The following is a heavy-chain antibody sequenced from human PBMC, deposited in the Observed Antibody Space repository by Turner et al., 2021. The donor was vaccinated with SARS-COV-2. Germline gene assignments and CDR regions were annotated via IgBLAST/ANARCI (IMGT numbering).Heavy chain of an antibody. Sequence: EVQLVESGGGLVQPGGSLRRPCAASGFTFSSYWMHWVRQAPGKGLVWVSHINSDGSFTSYADSVKGRFTISRDNAKNTLYLQMNSLRAEDTAVYYCARDQRDSVIWSGYGAFDIWGQGTMVTVSS. V-gene: IGHV3-74*01. J-gene: IGHJ3*02. D-gene: IGHD3-3*01. CDR1: GFTFSSYW. CDR3: ARDQRDSVIWSGYGAFDI. CDR2: INSDGSFT.